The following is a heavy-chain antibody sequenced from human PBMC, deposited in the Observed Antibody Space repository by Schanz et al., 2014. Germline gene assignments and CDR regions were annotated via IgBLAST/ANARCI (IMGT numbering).Heavy chain of an antibody. D-gene: IGHD3-3*02. CDR1: GGPFSGYF. CDR3: ARHLVNAYGMDV. CDR2: IHHSGSI. J-gene: IGHJ6*02. Sequence: QVQLQQWGAGLLKPSETLSLTCAVYGGPFSGYFWSWIRQSPGKGLQWIGEIHHSGSIIYNPSLRSGFTISMDTSKNPFSLKVTSVTAADTAVYYCARHLVNAYGMDVWGQGTAVTVSS. V-gene: IGHV4-34*01.